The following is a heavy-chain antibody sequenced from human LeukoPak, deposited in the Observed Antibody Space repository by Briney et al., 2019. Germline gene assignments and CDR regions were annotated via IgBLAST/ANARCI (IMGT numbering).Heavy chain of an antibody. D-gene: IGHD3-10*01. V-gene: IGHV3-30*18. J-gene: IGHJ6*02. Sequence: GGSLRLSCAASGFTFSSYGMHWVRQAPGKGLEEVAVISYDGSNKYYADSVKGRFTISRDNSKNTLYLQMNSLRADDTAVYYCAKWGSGSPSDGMDVWGQGTTVTVSS. CDR2: ISYDGSNK. CDR3: AKWGSGSPSDGMDV. CDR1: GFTFSSYG.